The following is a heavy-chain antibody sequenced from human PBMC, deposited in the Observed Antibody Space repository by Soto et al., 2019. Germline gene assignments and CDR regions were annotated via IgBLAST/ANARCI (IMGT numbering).Heavy chain of an antibody. CDR3: ARSDTAMANYYYYGMDV. CDR2: ISYDGSNK. J-gene: IGHJ6*02. V-gene: IGHV3-30-3*01. Sequence: QVQLVESGGGVVQPGRSLRLSCAASGFTFSSYAMHWVRQAPGKGLEWVAVISYDGSNKYYADSVKGRFTISRDNSKNTLYLQRNSLRAEDTAVYYCARSDTAMANYYYYGMDVWGQGTTVTVSS. D-gene: IGHD5-18*01. CDR1: GFTFSSYA.